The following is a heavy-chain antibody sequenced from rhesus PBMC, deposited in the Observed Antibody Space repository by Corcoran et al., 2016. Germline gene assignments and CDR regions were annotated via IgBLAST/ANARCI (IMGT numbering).Heavy chain of an antibody. Sequence: QVQLQESGPGLVKPSETLSLTCAVSGGSISDDYYWSWIRQPPGKGLEWIGYIYGSGGGTNYNPSLKNRVTISIDTSKNQFSLKLSSVTAADTAVYYCARGRGNTVLVGDYWGQGVLVTVSS. CDR2: IYGSGGGT. CDR3: ARGRGNTVLVGDY. D-gene: IGHD2-21*01. J-gene: IGHJ4*01. V-gene: IGHV4-106*01. CDR1: GGSISDDYY.